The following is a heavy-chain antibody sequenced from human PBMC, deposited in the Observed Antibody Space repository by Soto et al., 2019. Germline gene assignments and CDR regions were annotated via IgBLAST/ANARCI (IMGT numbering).Heavy chain of an antibody. CDR3: ARGAVAGTQIAPLPMDV. D-gene: IGHD6-19*01. Sequence: PGESLKISCKGSGYSFTSYWIGWVRQMPGKGLEWMGIIHPGDSDTRYSPSFQGQVTISADKSISTAYLQWSSLKASDTAMYYCARGAVAGTQIAPLPMDVWGQGTTVTVSS. J-gene: IGHJ6*02. CDR2: IHPGDSDT. CDR1: GYSFTSYW. V-gene: IGHV5-51*01.